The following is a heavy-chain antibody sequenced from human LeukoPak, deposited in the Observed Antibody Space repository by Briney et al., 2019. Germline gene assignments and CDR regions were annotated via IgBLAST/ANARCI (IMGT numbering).Heavy chain of an antibody. J-gene: IGHJ4*02. V-gene: IGHV4-59*01. CDR3: ARVGDGYNLAYYFDY. CDR1: NGSISNFY. Sequence: SETLSLTCNVSNGSISNFYWSWIRQSPRKGLEWIGNIYYSGSTKYNPSLKSRVTISVDTSKNQFSLRVNSVTAADTAVYYCARVGDGYNLAYYFDYWGQGTLVTVSS. D-gene: IGHD5-24*01. CDR2: IYYSGST.